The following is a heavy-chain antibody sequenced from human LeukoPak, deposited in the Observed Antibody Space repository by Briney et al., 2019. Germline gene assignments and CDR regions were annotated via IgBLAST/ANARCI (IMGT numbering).Heavy chain of an antibody. D-gene: IGHD1-20*01. CDR2: ISYDGSNK. J-gene: IGHJ4*02. CDR1: GFTFSSYA. V-gene: IGHV3-30-3*01. CDR3: ARDSITGSHY. Sequence: GGSLRLSCAASGFTFSSYAMHWVRQAPGKGLEWVAVISYDGSNKYYADSVKGRFTISRDNSKNTLYLQMNSLRAEDTAVYYCARDSITGSHYWGQGTLVTVSS.